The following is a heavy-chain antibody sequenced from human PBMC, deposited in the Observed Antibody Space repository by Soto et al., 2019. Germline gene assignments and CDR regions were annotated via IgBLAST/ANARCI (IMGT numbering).Heavy chain of an antibody. CDR3: VNTDISGSYYGSTFDY. CDR1: GFIFRNYG. Sequence: PGGSLRLSCAASGFIFRNYGMHWVRQAPGKGLEWVAVISFDGNKRYYADSVKGRFTISRDNSNNTLYLQMNSLRPEDTAVYYCVNTDISGSYYGSTFDYWGQGTPGTVSS. D-gene: IGHD1-26*01. J-gene: IGHJ4*02. V-gene: IGHV3-30*18. CDR2: ISFDGNKR.